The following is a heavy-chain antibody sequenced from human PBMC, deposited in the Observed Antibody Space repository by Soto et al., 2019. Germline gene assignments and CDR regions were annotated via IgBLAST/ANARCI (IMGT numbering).Heavy chain of an antibody. V-gene: IGHV3-23*04. Sequence: EVQLVESGGGLVQPGGSLRLSCAASGFTFSRYAMTWVRQAPGKGLEWVSVISGSGVNTYYADSVKGRFTVSRDNSKNTLSLQISSLGVDDTAVYYCAKSAGGTNYYADMAVWGRGTTVTVSS. CDR2: ISGSGVNT. CDR1: GFTFSRYA. D-gene: IGHD6-13*01. CDR3: AKSAGGTNYYADMAV. J-gene: IGHJ6*02.